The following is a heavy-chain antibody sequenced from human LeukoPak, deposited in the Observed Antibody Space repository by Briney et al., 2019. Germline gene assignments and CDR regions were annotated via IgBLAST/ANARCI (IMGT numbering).Heavy chain of an antibody. Sequence: SETLSLTCTVSGGSISSYYWSWLRQPPGKGLEWIGYIYYSGSTNYNPSLKSRVTISVDTSKNQFSLKLSPVTAADTAVYYCARENPSGYYNRPIDYWGQGTLVTVSS. V-gene: IGHV4-59*01. CDR1: GGSISSYY. D-gene: IGHD3-22*01. CDR2: IYYSGST. CDR3: ARENPSGYYNRPIDY. J-gene: IGHJ4*02.